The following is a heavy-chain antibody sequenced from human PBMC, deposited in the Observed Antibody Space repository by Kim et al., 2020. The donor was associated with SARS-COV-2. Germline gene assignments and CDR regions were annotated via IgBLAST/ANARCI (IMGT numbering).Heavy chain of an antibody. CDR1: GFTFSSYA. J-gene: IGHJ4*02. D-gene: IGHD2-2*01. CDR2: ISGSGDNT. CDR3: AKSTFDIVVVPAAPDLDY. Sequence: GGSLRLSFAASGFTFSSYAMSWVRQAPGKGLEWVSVISGSGDNTCYADSVKGRFTISRDNSKNTLYLQMNSLRAEDTAVYYCAKSTFDIVVVPAAPDLDYWGQGTLVTVSS. V-gene: IGHV3-23*01.